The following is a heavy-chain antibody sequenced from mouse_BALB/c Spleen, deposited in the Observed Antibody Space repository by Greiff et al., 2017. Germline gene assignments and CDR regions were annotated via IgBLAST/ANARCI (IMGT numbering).Heavy chain of an antibody. CDR1: GFNIKDYY. J-gene: IGHJ2*01. V-gene: IGHV14-4*02. CDR2: IDPENGDT. D-gene: IGHD4-1*01. CDR3: NPNWEND. Sequence: VQLQQSGAELVRSGASVKLSCTASGFNIKDYYMHWVKQRPEQGLEWIGWIDPENGDTEYAPKFQGKATMTADTSSNTAYLQLSSLTSEDTAVYYCNPNWENDWGQGTTLTVSS.